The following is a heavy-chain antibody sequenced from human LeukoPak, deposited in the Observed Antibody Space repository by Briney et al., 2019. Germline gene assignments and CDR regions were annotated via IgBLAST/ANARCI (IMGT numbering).Heavy chain of an antibody. D-gene: IGHD3-3*01. CDR3: ARTIFGVVNGFDP. CDR1: GGSISSGGYY. J-gene: IGHJ5*02. CDR2: IYYSGST. V-gene: IGHV4-31*03. Sequence: ASETLSLTCTVSGGSISSGGYYWSWIRQHPGKGLEWIGYIYYSGSTYYNPSLKSRVTISVDTSKNQFSLKLSSVTAADTAVYYCARTIFGVVNGFDPWGQGTLVTVSS.